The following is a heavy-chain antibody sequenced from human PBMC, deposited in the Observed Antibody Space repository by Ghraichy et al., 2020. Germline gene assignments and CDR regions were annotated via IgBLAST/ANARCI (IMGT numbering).Heavy chain of an antibody. Sequence: GGSLRLSCAASGFTFSSYAMSWVRQAPGKGLEWVSAISGIGGSTYYADSVKGRFTISRDNSKNTLYLQMNSLRAEDTAVYYCAKDSDYDFWSGYNYYFDYWGQGTLVTVSS. CDR3: AKDSDYDFWSGYNYYFDY. CDR1: GFTFSSYA. J-gene: IGHJ4*02. V-gene: IGHV3-23*01. D-gene: IGHD3-3*01. CDR2: ISGIGGST.